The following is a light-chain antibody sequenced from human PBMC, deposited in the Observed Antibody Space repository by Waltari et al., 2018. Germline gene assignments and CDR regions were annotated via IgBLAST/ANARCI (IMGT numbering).Light chain of an antibody. CDR2: EDS. Sequence: QSALTQPASVSGSPGQSITIPCTGTRRDVGGYNLVPWYQEHPGKAPKLMIYEDSKRPSGVSNRFSGSKSGNTASLTISGLQAEDEADYYCCSYAGSFTLVFGGGTKLTVL. CDR1: RRDVGGYNL. CDR3: CSYAGSFTLV. J-gene: IGLJ2*01. V-gene: IGLV2-23*01.